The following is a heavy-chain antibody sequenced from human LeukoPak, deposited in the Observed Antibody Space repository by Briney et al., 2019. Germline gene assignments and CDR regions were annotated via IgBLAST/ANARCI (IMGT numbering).Heavy chain of an antibody. J-gene: IGHJ4*02. CDR2: IIPMLGTT. Sequence: ASVKVSCKTSGGTFSNYALSWVRQAPGQGLEWMGGIIPMLGTTHYAQQFQGRVLLTADESTTTAYMELSSLRSEDTAVYYCATLPTYYDFWSGYSRYTDLFDYWGQGTLVTVSS. CDR3: ATLPTYYDFWSGYSRYTDLFDY. CDR1: GGTFSNYA. D-gene: IGHD3-3*01. V-gene: IGHV1-69*13.